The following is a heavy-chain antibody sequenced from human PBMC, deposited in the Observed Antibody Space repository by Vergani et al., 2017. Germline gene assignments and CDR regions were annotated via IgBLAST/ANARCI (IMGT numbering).Heavy chain of an antibody. CDR2: NSAYNGNT. CDR3: ARRILYEFWSGYSNYWYFDL. CDR1: GYTFTSYG. Sequence: QVQLVQSGAEVKKPGASVKVSCKASGYTFTSYGISWVRQAPGQGLEWMGWNSAYNGNTNYAQKLQGRVTMTTDTSTSTAYMELRSLRSDDTAVYYCARRILYEFWSGYSNYWYFDLWGRGTLVTVSS. J-gene: IGHJ2*01. V-gene: IGHV1-18*01. D-gene: IGHD3-3*01.